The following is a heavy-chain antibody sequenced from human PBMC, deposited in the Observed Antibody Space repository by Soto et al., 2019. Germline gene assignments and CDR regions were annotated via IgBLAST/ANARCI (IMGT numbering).Heavy chain of an antibody. CDR2: IWPGDSDT. Sequence: GESLKISCKGSGYSFTNYWIGWVRQMPGKGLEWMGIIWPGDSDTRYSPSFQGQVTISADKSISTAYLQWSSLKASDTAMYYCLRLRVNSGYSLMDVWGQGTTVTGSS. D-gene: IGHD3-22*01. CDR1: GYSFTNYW. CDR3: LRLRVNSGYSLMDV. V-gene: IGHV5-51*01. J-gene: IGHJ6*02.